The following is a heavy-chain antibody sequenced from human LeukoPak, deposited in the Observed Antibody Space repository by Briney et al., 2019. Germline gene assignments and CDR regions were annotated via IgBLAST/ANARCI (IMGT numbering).Heavy chain of an antibody. CDR1: GGSFSGYY. CDR2: INHSGST. J-gene: IGHJ5*02. Sequence: PSETLSLTCAVYGGSFSGYYWSWTRQPPGKGLEWIGEINHSGSTNYNPSLKSRVTISVDTSKNQFSLKLSSVTAADTAVYYCARGAPMYYDILTGYYGWFDPWGQGTLVTVSS. D-gene: IGHD3-9*01. V-gene: IGHV4-34*01. CDR3: ARGAPMYYDILTGYYGWFDP.